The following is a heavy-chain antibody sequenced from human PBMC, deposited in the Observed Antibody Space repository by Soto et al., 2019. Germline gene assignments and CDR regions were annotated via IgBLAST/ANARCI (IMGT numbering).Heavy chain of an antibody. V-gene: IGHV3-30*18. CDR3: AKDRRPTYYYV. D-gene: IGHD3-10*02. J-gene: IGHJ4*02. CDR1: GFTFSSYG. CDR2: ISYDGSNK. Sequence: GGSLRLSCAASGFTFSSYGMHWVRQAPGKGLEWVAVISYDGSNKYYADSVKGRFTISRDNSKNTLYLQMNSLRAEDTAVYYCAKDRRPTYYYVWGQGTLVTVSS.